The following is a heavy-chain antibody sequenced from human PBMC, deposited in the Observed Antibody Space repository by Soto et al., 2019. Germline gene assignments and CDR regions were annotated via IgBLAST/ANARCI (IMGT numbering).Heavy chain of an antibody. Sequence: QVQLVQSGAEVKKPGSSVKVSCKASGGTFSSYAISWVRQAPGQGLEWMGGIIPIFGTANYAQKFQGRVTITADESTSTADMELSSLRSEDTAVYYCAKADGYSYGCPDNWFDPWGQGTLVTVS. CDR2: IIPIFGTA. CDR3: AKADGYSYGCPDNWFDP. V-gene: IGHV1-69*01. D-gene: IGHD5-18*01. CDR1: GGTFSSYA. J-gene: IGHJ5*02.